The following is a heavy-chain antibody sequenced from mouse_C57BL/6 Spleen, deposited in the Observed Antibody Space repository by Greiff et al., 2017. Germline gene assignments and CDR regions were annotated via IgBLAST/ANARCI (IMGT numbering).Heavy chain of an antibody. D-gene: IGHD2-3*01. V-gene: IGHV5-17*01. Sequence: EVKLMESGGGLVKPGGSLKLSCAASGFTFSDYGMHWVRQAPEKGLEWVAYISSGSSTIYYADTVKGRFTISRDNAKNTLFLQMCSLRSEDTAMYYCARDGYYTFAYRGEETLVTVSA. CDR3: ARDGYYTFAY. CDR2: ISSGSSTI. J-gene: IGHJ3*01. CDR1: GFTFSDYG.